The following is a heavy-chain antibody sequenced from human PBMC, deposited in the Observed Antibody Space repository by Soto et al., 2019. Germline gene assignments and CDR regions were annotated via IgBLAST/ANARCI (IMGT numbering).Heavy chain of an antibody. CDR2: IKQDGSEK. D-gene: IGHD6-6*01. CDR1: GSPFISYW. V-gene: IGHV3-7*01. Sequence: EVQLVESGGGLVQPGGPRSLPGAPPGSPFISYWRSWVGQPQGKGLEGGPTIKQDGSEKYYVDSVKGRFTISRDNAKNSLYLQMNSLRAEDTAVYYCARMGSSGGPDYYYYGMDVWGQGTTVTVSS. CDR3: ARMGSSGGPDYYYYGMDV. J-gene: IGHJ6*02.